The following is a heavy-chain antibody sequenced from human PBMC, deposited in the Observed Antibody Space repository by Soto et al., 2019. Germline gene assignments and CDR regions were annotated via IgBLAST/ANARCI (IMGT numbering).Heavy chain of an antibody. CDR3: ARAMVAATPSYYCYYGMGV. V-gene: IGHV6-1*01. J-gene: IGHJ6*02. Sequence: SQTLSLTCAISGDSVSSNSAAWNWIRQSPSRGLEWLGRTYYRSKWYNDYAVSVKSRITINPDTSKNQFSLQLNSVTPEDTAVYYCARAMVAATPSYYCYYGMGVWGQGTTVTVSS. CDR2: TYYRSKWYN. CDR1: GDSVSSNSAA. D-gene: IGHD2-15*01.